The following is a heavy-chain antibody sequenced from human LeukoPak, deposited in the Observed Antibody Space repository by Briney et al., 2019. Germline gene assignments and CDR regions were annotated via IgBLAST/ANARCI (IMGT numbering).Heavy chain of an antibody. CDR3: ARAYSGSYFYYYYYMDV. CDR2: INPSGGST. CDR1: GYTFTSYY. Sequence: ASVKVSCKASGYTFTSYYMHWVRQAPGQGLEWMGIINPSGGSTSYAQKFQGRVTMTRDTSTSTVYMELSSLRSEDTAVYYCARAYSGSYFYYYYYMDVWGKGTTVTVSS. J-gene: IGHJ6*03. D-gene: IGHD1-26*01. V-gene: IGHV1-46*01.